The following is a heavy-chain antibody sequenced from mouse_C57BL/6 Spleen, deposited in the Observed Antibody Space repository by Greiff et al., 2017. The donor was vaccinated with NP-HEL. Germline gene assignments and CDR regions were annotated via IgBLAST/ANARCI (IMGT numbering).Heavy chain of an antibody. CDR3: ARKGGVVENYYAMDY. D-gene: IGHD1-1*01. J-gene: IGHJ4*01. CDR1: GFSLTSYG. V-gene: IGHV2-2*01. CDR2: IWSGGST. Sequence: VQLVESGPGLVQPSQSLSITCTVSGFSLTSYGVHWVRQSPGKGLEWLGVIWSGGSTDYNAAFISRLSISKDNSKSQVFFKMNSLQADDTAIYYCARKGGVVENYYAMDYWGQGTSVTVSS.